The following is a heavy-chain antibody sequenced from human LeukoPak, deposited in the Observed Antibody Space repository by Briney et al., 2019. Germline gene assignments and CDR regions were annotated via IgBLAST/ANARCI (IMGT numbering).Heavy chain of an antibody. CDR3: ARVGWFGDYNWFDP. CDR2: ISSASNTI. D-gene: IGHD3-10*01. CDR1: GFTFSSYS. Sequence: PGGSLRLSCAASGFTFSSYSMNWVRQAPGKGLEWVSYISSASNTIYYADSVKGRFTISRDNAKSSLYLQMNSLRAEDTAMYYCARVGWFGDYNWFDPWGQGTLVTVSS. J-gene: IGHJ5*02. V-gene: IGHV3-48*01.